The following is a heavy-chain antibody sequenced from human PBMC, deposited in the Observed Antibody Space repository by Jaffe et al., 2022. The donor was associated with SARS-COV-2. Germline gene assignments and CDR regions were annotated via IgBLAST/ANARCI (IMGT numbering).Heavy chain of an antibody. CDR3: TRYRYSYGQDY. Sequence: EVQLVESGGGLVQPGGSLKLSCAASGFTFSGSAMHWVRQASGKGLEWVGRIRSKANSYATAYAASVKGRFTISRDDSKNTAYLQMNSLKTEDTAVYYCTRYRYSYGQDYWGQGTLVTVSS. CDR2: IRSKANSYAT. CDR1: GFTFSGSA. D-gene: IGHD5-18*01. V-gene: IGHV3-73*02. J-gene: IGHJ4*02.